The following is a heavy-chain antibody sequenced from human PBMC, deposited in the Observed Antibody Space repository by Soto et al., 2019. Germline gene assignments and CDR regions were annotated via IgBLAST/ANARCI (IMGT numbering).Heavy chain of an antibody. Sequence: QVQLVQSGAEVKKPGASVKVSCKASGYTFTSYYMHWVRQAPGQGLEWMGIINPSGGSTSYAQKWQGRVTMTRDTSTITVYMELRSLRSEDTAVYYCAREMIQPIVLMVYAAPSGMDVWGQGTTVTVSS. V-gene: IGHV1-46*04. CDR2: INPSGGST. J-gene: IGHJ6*02. CDR3: AREMIQPIVLMVYAAPSGMDV. CDR1: GYTFTSYY. D-gene: IGHD2-8*01.